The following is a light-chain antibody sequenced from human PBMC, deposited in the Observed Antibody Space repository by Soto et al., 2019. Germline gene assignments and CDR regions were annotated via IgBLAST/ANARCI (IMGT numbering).Light chain of an antibody. CDR3: QQYNSYSKT. J-gene: IGKJ1*01. CDR2: KAS. CDR1: QSISSW. Sequence: DIQMTQSPSTLSASVGDRVTITCRASQSISSWLAWYQQKPGKAPKLLIYKASSLESGAPSRFSGSGSGTESTLTISSLQPADFATYYCQQYNSYSKTFGQGTKVDIK. V-gene: IGKV1-5*03.